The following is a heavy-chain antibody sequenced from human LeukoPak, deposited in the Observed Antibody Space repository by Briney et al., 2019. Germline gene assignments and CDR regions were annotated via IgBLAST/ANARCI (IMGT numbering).Heavy chain of an antibody. Sequence: SETLSLTCTVSGGSISSYYWSWIRQPPGKGLDWIGYIYNSGSTNYNPSLKSRVTISVDTSKNQFSLNLTPVTAADTAVYYCARRHYYGSGSPTDGMDVWGQGTTVTVSS. CDR3: ARRHYYGSGSPTDGMDV. V-gene: IGHV4-59*08. CDR1: GGSISSYY. J-gene: IGHJ6*02. D-gene: IGHD3-10*01. CDR2: IYNSGST.